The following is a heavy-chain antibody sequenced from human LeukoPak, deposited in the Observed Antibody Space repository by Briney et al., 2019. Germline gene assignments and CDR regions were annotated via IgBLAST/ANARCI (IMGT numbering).Heavy chain of an antibody. V-gene: IGHV3-21*01. CDR2: ISSSSSYI. CDR1: GFTFSSYS. CDR3: ARDYYDSSGYYHGDY. J-gene: IGHJ4*02. D-gene: IGHD3-22*01. Sequence: GGSLRLSCAASGFTFSSYSMNWVRQAPGKGLEWVSSISSSSSYIFYADSVKGRFTVSRDNAKNSLYLQMNSLRAEDTAVYYCARDYYDSSGYYHGDYWGQGTLVTVSS.